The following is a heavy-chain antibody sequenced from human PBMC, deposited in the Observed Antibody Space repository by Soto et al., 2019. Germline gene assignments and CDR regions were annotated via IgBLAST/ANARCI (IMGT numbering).Heavy chain of an antibody. J-gene: IGHJ4*02. CDR2: INPDGSAK. D-gene: IGHD1-26*01. Sequence: EVQLVESGGGLVQPGGSLRLSCSASGFTFSTYWMNWVRQAPGVGLEEVAMINPDGSAKFYVDSVTGRFTISRDNAKNSLFLQRHGLRAEDTAIYYCARDPGWGAFDSWGQGTLVTVSS. CDR3: ARDPGWGAFDS. V-gene: IGHV3-7*03. CDR1: GFTFSTYW.